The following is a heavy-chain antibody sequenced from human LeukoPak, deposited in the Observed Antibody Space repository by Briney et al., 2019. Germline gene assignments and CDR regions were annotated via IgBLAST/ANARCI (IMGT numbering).Heavy chain of an antibody. CDR3: AKDRVVVITTDAFDI. Sequence: PGGSLRLSCAASGFTFDDYAMHWVRQAPGKGLEWVSGISWNSGSIGYADSVKGRFTISRDNAKNSLYLQMNSLRAEDTALYYCAKDRVVVITTDAFDIWGQGTMVTVPS. D-gene: IGHD3-22*01. CDR2: ISWNSGSI. V-gene: IGHV3-9*01. J-gene: IGHJ3*02. CDR1: GFTFDDYA.